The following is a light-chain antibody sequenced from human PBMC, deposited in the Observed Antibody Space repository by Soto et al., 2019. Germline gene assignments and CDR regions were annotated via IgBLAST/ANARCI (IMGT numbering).Light chain of an antibody. Sequence: VLTKTKVTLSLSPGDRATLSCRASETVSSYLLWYQQKPGQDPRLLIYDASERATGIPARFSGSGSETDFTLTISSLEPEDFGVYYCLHRMNWPLTSGHGRLPEIK. V-gene: IGKV3-11*01. CDR1: ETVSSY. J-gene: IGKJ5*01. CDR3: LHRMNWPLT. CDR2: DAS.